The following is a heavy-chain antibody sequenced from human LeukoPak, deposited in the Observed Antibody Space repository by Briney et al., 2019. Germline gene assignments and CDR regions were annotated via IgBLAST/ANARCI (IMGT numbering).Heavy chain of an antibody. CDR3: ARSSFSGYCSSTSCRTLDY. D-gene: IGHD2-2*01. CDR1: GFTFSSCG. V-gene: IGHV3-33*08. Sequence: GGSLRLSCAASGFTFSSCGMHWVRQAPGKGLEWVAVIWYGGSNKYYADSVKGRFTISRDNAKNSLYLQMNSLRAEDTAVYYCARSSFSGYCSSTSCRTLDYWGQGTLVTVSS. J-gene: IGHJ4*02. CDR2: IWYGGSNK.